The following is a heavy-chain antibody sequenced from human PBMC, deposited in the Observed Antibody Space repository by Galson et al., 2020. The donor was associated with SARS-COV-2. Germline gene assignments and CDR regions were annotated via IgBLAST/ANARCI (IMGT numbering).Heavy chain of an antibody. V-gene: IGHV3-7*01. CDR2: IKQDGSDR. CDR1: GFTFSSCW. Sequence: PGGSLRLSCEASGFTFSSCWMSWVRQAPGKGLEWVANIKQDGSDRYYVDSVKGRFTISSDHAKNSVFLQMNSLRAEDTAVYYCARDQDGYNDFWGQGTLVTVSS. J-gene: IGHJ4*02. CDR3: ARDQDGYNDF. D-gene: IGHD5-12*01.